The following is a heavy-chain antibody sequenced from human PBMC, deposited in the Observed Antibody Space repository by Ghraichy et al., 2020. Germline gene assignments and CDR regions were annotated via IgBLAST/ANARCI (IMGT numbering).Heavy chain of an antibody. V-gene: IGHV4-61*01. D-gene: IGHD6-13*01. Sequence: QTLSLTCTVSGGSVSSGSYYWSWIRQPPGKGLEWIGYIYYSGSTNYNPSLKSRVTISVDTSKNQFSLKLSSVTAADTAVYYCARVGSWDYYYGMDVWGQGTTVTVSS. J-gene: IGHJ6*02. CDR2: IYYSGST. CDR3: ARVGSWDYYYGMDV. CDR1: GGSVSSGSYY.